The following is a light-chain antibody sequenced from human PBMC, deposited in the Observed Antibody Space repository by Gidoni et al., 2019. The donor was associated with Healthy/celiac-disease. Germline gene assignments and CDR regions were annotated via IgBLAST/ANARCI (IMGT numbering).Light chain of an antibody. J-gene: IGKJ4*01. V-gene: IGKV3-20*01. CDR2: GAS. CDR1: QSVSSSY. CDR3: QQYGSSPLT. Sequence: EIVLTQSPGTLSLSPGESATLSCRASQSVSSSYLAWYQQKPGQAPRLLIYGASSRATGIPDRVSGSGSGTDFTLTISRLEPEDLAVYYCQQYGSSPLTFXGXTKVEIK.